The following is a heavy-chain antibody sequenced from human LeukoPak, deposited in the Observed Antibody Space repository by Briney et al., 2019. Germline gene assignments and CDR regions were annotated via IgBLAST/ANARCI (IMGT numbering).Heavy chain of an antibody. CDR1: GFTFGDYA. Sequence: GGSLRLSCTASGFTFGDYAMSWVRQAPGKGLEWVGFIRSKAYGGTTEYAASVKGRFTISRDDSKSIASLQMNSLKTEDTAVYYCARAQITFGRVIEFFDYWGQGTLVTVSS. D-gene: IGHD3-16*02. J-gene: IGHJ4*02. CDR2: IRSKAYGGTT. CDR3: ARAQITFGRVIEFFDY. V-gene: IGHV3-49*04.